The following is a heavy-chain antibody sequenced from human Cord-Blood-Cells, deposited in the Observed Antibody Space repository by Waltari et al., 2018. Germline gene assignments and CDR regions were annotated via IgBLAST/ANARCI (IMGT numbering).Heavy chain of an antibody. V-gene: IGHV5-10-1*01. CDR1: GYRFTSYW. J-gene: IGHJ6*02. CDR2: IDPSDSYT. D-gene: IGHD3-10*01. CDR3: ASQSRITMVRGNYGMDV. Sequence: EVQLVQSGAEVKKPGESLRISCKVSGYRFTSYWISWVRQMPGKGLEWMGRIDPSDSYTNYSPSFQGHVTISADKSISTAYLQWSSLKASDTAMYYCASQSRITMVRGNYGMDVWGQGTTVTVSS.